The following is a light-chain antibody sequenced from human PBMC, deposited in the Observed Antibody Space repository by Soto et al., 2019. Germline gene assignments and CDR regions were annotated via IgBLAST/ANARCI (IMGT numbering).Light chain of an antibody. J-gene: IGKJ1*01. CDR2: DAS. CDR1: QTVSSNY. Sequence: ESVVTQSPVTLSLSPGERVTLSCRASQTVSSNYLAWYQQKPGQPPRLLIYDASNRATGVPARFNGSGSGTDFTLTISRVEPEDFAVYYCQQYGTSARTFGQGTKVDIK. CDR3: QQYGTSART. V-gene: IGKV3-20*01.